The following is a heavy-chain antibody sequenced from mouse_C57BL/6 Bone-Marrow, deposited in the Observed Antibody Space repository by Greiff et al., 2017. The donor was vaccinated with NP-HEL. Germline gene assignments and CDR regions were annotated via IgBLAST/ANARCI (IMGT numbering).Heavy chain of an antibody. Sequence: EVQVVESGGGLVQPKGSLKLSCAASGFSFNTYAMNWVRQAPGKGLEWVARIRSKSNNYATYYADSVKDRFTISRDDSESMLYLQMNNLKTEDTAMYYCVRHGSYYYGIRDAMDYWGQGTSVTVSS. CDR3: VRHGSYYYGIRDAMDY. V-gene: IGHV10-1*01. CDR1: GFSFNTYA. J-gene: IGHJ4*01. D-gene: IGHD1-1*01. CDR2: IRSKSNNYAT.